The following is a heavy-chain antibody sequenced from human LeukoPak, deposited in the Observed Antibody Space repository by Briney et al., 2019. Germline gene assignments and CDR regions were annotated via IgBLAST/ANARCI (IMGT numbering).Heavy chain of an antibody. Sequence: ASVKVSCKASGYTFTSYYMHWVRQAPGQGLEWMGIINPSGGSTSYAQKFHGRVTMTRDTSTSTVSMDLSSLRSEATAVYGCARFYGSGSDYWGQGTLVTVSS. CDR2: INPSGGST. CDR1: GYTFTSYY. CDR3: ARFYGSGSDY. V-gene: IGHV1-46*01. J-gene: IGHJ4*02. D-gene: IGHD6-19*01.